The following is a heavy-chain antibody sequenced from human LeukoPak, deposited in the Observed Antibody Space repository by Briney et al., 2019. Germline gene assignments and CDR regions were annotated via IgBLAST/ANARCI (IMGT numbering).Heavy chain of an antibody. CDR3: ARDSLGLAAASADY. Sequence: LRLSCAASGFTFSSYGMHWVRQAPGKGLEWVAVIWYDGSNKYYADSVKGRFTISRDNSKNTLYLQMNSLRAEDTAVYYCARDSLGLAAASADYWGQGTLVTVSS. CDR2: IWYDGSNK. J-gene: IGHJ4*02. V-gene: IGHV3-33*01. D-gene: IGHD6-13*01. CDR1: GFTFSSYG.